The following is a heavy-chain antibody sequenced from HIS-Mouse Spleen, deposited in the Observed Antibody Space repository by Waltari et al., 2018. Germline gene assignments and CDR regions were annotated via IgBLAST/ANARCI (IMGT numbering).Heavy chain of an antibody. V-gene: IGHV4-4*07. J-gene: IGHJ3*02. CDR3: ARDFHDFWSGYYGGDKKHDAFDI. D-gene: IGHD3-3*01. CDR1: GGSISSYY. CDR2: IYTSGST. Sequence: QVQLQESGPGLVKPSETLSLTCTVSGGSISSYYWIWIRQPAGKGREWIGRIYTSGSTNYNPSLKSRVTMSVDTSKNQFSLKLSSVTAADTAVYYCARDFHDFWSGYYGGDKKHDAFDIWGQGTMVTVSS.